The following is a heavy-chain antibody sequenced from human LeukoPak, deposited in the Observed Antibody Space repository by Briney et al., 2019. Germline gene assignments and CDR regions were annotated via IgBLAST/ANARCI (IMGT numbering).Heavy chain of an antibody. J-gene: IGHJ5*02. CDR3: ARGQGATVPQVGQNWFDP. CDR2: VNESGGT. D-gene: IGHD1-26*01. CDR1: IDSFSNYH. Sequence: PSETLSLTCAVYIDSFSNYHWNWIRQTPAKGMEWIGEVNESGGTNISPSLRSRVILSVDTSKNQFSLKLISVTVADTAIYYCARGQGATVPQVGQNWFDPWGQGTLVTVSS. V-gene: IGHV4-34*01.